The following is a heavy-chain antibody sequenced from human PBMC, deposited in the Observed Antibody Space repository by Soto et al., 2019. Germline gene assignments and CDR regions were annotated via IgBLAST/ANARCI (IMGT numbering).Heavy chain of an antibody. V-gene: IGHV3-30*18. CDR1: GFTFSSYG. D-gene: IGHD3-22*01. J-gene: IGHJ4*02. CDR3: AKDLRTPGPFYYDSSGYLPRDS. Sequence: QVQLVESGGGVVQPGRSLRLSCAASGFTFSSYGMHWVRQAPGKGLEWVAVIYYDGINKYYTDSVKGRFTISRDNSKNTLFLQMNSLRADDTAVYYCAKDLRTPGPFYYDSSGYLPRDSWGQGTLVTVSS. CDR2: IYYDGINK.